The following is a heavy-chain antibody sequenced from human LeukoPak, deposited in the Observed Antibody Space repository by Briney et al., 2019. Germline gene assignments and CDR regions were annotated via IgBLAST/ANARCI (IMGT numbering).Heavy chain of an antibody. J-gene: IGHJ4*02. V-gene: IGHV3-48*01. D-gene: IGHD3-3*01. CDR2: ISSSSSTI. CDR1: GFTFSSYS. CDR3: AKSSRYDFWSDLDY. Sequence: PGGSLRLSCAASGFTFSSYSMKWVRQAPGKGLEWVSYISSSSSTIYYADSVKGRFTISRDNAKNSLYLQMNSLRAEDTAVYYCAKSSRYDFWSDLDYWGQGTLVTVSS.